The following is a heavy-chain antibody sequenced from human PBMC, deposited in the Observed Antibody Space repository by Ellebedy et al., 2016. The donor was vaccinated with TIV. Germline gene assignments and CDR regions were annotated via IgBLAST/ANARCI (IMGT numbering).Heavy chain of an antibody. J-gene: IGHJ6*02. D-gene: IGHD2-2*01. V-gene: IGHV1-18*01. CDR2: ISAYNGNT. CDR1: GYTFTSYG. CDR3: ARDRAVGYCSSTSCPVYYYYYGMDV. Sequence: ASVKVSXXASGYTFTSYGISWVRQAPGQGLEWMGWISAYNGNTNYAQKLQGRVTMTTDTSTSTAYMELRSLRSDDTAVYYCARDRAVGYCSSTSCPVYYYYYGMDVWGQGTTVTVSS.